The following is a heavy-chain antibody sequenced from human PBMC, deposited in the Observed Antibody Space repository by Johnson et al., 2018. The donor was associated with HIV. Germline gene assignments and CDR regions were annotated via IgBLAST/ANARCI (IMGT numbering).Heavy chain of an antibody. CDR3: ARESYLVYAFDI. CDR1: GFSFDDYA. J-gene: IGHJ3*02. Sequence: VQLVESGGGLVQPGRSLRLSCSASGFSFDDYAMHWVRQAPGKGLEWVSGISWNGGSTGYADSVKGRFTISRDNAKNSLYLQMNSLRAEDTAVYYCARESYLVYAFDIWGQGTMVTVSS. D-gene: IGHD1-26*01. V-gene: IGHV3-9*01. CDR2: ISWNGGST.